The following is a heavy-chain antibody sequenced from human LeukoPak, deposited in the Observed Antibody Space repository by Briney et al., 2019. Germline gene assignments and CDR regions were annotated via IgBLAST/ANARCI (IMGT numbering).Heavy chain of an antibody. J-gene: IGHJ4*02. CDR1: GGSISNYY. Sequence: SETLSLTCTVSGGSISNYYWNWMRQPPGKGLEWIGYIYYSGSTNNNPPLKSRVTISVHTSKNQFYLRLRSVTAGETAVYYCGRVYGSGWRVFVNWGGGTRLTLSS. D-gene: IGHD6-19*01. V-gene: IGHV4-59*01. CDR2: IYYSGST. CDR3: GRVYGSGWRVFVN.